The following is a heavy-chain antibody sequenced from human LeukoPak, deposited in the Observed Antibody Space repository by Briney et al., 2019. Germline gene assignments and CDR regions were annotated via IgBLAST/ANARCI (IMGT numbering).Heavy chain of an antibody. V-gene: IGHV3-11*01. CDR3: ARDSTSGYDFFRGRYYYMDV. Sequence: PGGSLRLSCAASGFTFSDYYMSWIRQAPGKGLEWVSYISSSGSTIYYADSAKGRFTISRDNAKNSLYLQMNSLRAEDTAVYYCARDSTSGYDFFRGRYYYMDVWGKGTTVTISS. D-gene: IGHD5-12*01. CDR2: ISSSGSTI. J-gene: IGHJ6*03. CDR1: GFTFSDYY.